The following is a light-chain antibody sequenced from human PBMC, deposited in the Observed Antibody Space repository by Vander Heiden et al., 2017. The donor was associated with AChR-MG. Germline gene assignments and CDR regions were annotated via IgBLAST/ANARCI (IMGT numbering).Light chain of an antibody. CDR2: GNS. J-gene: IGLJ2*01. Sequence: SGLTPPPSVSVAPGPRVTISCTGGSSNIGAGYDVHWYQQLPGTAPKLLIYGNSNRPSGVPDRFSASTSGTSASLAIAGLQAEDEADYYCQSYDSSLSGVVFGGGTKLTVL. CDR1: SSNIGAGYD. V-gene: IGLV1-40*01. CDR3: QSYDSSLSGVV.